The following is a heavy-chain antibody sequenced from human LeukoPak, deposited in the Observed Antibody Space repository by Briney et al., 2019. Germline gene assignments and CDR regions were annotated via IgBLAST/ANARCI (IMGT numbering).Heavy chain of an antibody. CDR3: ARVLTVRSGGYDAFDI. D-gene: IGHD6-25*01. J-gene: IGHJ3*02. CDR2: IDTAGDT. CDR1: GFTFSSYD. V-gene: IGHV3-13*01. Sequence: GGSLRLSCAASGFTFSSYDMHWVRQATGKGLEWVSAIDTAGDTYYPGSVKGRFTISRENAKNSLYLQMNGLRAGDTAVYYCARVLTVRSGGYDAFDIWGQGTMVTVSS.